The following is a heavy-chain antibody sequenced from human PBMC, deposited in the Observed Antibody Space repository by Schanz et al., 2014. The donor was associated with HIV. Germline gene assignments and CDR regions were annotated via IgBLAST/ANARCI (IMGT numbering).Heavy chain of an antibody. V-gene: IGHV3-33*01. J-gene: IGHJ6*02. Sequence: QVQLVESGGGVVQPGRSLRLSCAASGITFSTSGMHWVRQAPGKGLEWGAVIWNDGSKKYYADSVKGRFTISRDNSKNTLYLQMNSLRADDTAVYYCARGSGFLDYYYYGMDVWGQGTTVTVSS. CDR2: IWNDGSKK. D-gene: IGHD5-12*01. CDR1: GITFSTSG. CDR3: ARGSGFLDYYYYGMDV.